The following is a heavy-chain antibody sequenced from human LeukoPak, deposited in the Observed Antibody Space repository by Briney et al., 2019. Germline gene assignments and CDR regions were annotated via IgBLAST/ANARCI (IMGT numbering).Heavy chain of an antibody. CDR3: ARTTEAHSWRTRYYDYYMDV. V-gene: IGHV4-59*01. CDR2: IYDSGST. J-gene: IGHJ6*03. D-gene: IGHD6-13*01. CDR1: GDSISSYY. Sequence: RASETLSLTCTVSGDSISSYYCSWIRQPPGKGLEWIGYIYDSGSTNYNPSLKSRVTMSVDTSKNQFSLKLSSVTAADTAVYYCARTTEAHSWRTRYYDYYMDVWGKGTTVTVSS.